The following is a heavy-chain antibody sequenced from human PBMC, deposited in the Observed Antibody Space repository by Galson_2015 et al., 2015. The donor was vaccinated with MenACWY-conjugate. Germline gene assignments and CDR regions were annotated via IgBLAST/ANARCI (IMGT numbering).Heavy chain of an antibody. D-gene: IGHD6-13*01. CDR1: GLTFRSYG. CDR2: IRYDGSYK. J-gene: IGHJ4*02. Sequence: SLRLSCAASGLTFRSYGMHWVRQAPGKGLEWVAFIRYDGSYKNYADSVKGRFTISKDNAKNSLYLQMNSLRAEDTAVYYCARLAAAGQGDFDYWGQGTLVTVSS. CDR3: ARLAAAGQGDFDY. V-gene: IGHV3-33*01.